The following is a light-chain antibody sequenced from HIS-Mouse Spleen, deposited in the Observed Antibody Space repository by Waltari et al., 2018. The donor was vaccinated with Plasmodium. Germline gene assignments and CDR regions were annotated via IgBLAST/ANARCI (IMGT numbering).Light chain of an antibody. CDR2: GDR. Sequence: SYELTQPPSVSVSPGQTARITCSGDALPKKYAYWYQQKSGQAPVLVIYGDRKRASGFPGIFAGSSSGTMATFTISGAQVEDEADYYCYSTDSSGNHRVFGGGTKLTVL. J-gene: IGLJ3*02. CDR3: YSTDSSGNHRV. V-gene: IGLV3-10*01. CDR1: ALPKKY.